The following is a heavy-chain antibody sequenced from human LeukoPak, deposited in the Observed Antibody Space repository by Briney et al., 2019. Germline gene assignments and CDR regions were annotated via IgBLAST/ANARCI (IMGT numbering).Heavy chain of an antibody. CDR1: GFTFSSYS. J-gene: IGHJ3*02. CDR2: INWNGGST. V-gene: IGHV3-20*04. D-gene: IGHD2-21*02. CDR3: ARRSGGRYCGGDCYDDAFDI. Sequence: PGGSLRLSCAASGFTFSSYSMSWVRQAPGKGLEWVSGINWNGGSTGYADSVKGRFTISRDNAKNSLYLQMNSLRAEDTALYYCARRSGGRYCGGDCYDDAFDIWGQGTMVTVSS.